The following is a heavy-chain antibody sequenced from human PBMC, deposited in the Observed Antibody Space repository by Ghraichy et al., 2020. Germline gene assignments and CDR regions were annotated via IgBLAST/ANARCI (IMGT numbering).Heavy chain of an antibody. CDR3: AKQPRPAGACDI. V-gene: IGHV3-23*01. CDR1: GFTFSSYA. CDR2: VSGSGGST. J-gene: IGHJ3*02. Sequence: GGSLRLSCAASGFTFSSYAMSWVRQSPGKGLEWVSAVSGSGGSTYYAESVKGRFTISRDNSKNTLYLQMNSLRAEDTAVYYCAKQPRPAGACDIWGQGTTVTVSS. D-gene: IGHD4/OR15-4a*01.